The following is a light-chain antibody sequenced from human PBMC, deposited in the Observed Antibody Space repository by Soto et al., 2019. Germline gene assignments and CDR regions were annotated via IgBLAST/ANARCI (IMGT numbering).Light chain of an antibody. J-gene: IGKJ1*01. V-gene: IGKV1-5*01. CDR1: QSISSW. CDR2: DAS. Sequence: DIQMNQSPATLPASVGDRVTITCRASQSISSWLAWYQQKPGKAPKLLIYDASSLESGVPSRFSGSGSGTEFTLTISSLQPDDFATYYCQQDNSYSPVTFGQRTNAAIK. CDR3: QQDNSYSPVT.